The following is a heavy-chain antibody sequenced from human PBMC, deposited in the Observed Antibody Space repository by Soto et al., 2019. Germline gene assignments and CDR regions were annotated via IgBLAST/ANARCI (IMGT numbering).Heavy chain of an antibody. Sequence: GGSLRLSCAASEFSFSNYWMHWVRQDPGEGLGWVSRIISDGSYTNYADSVKGRFTISRDNAKNTLYLQMNSLRAEDTAVYFCARGGGTSGSYYYAMDVWGQGAPVTVSS. V-gene: IGHV3-74*01. CDR2: IISDGSYT. CDR1: EFSFSNYW. CDR3: ARGGGTSGSYYYAMDV. J-gene: IGHJ6*02. D-gene: IGHD3-10*01.